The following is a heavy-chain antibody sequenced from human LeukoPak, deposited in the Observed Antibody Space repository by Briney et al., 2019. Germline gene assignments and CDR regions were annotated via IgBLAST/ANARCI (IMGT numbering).Heavy chain of an antibody. CDR1: GFTFTSYS. D-gene: IGHD3-9*01. J-gene: IGHJ4*02. Sequence: GGSLRLSCAASGFTFTSYSMNWVRQAPGKGLEWVSSISSSSSYIYYADSVKGRFTISRDNAKNSLYLQMSSLRAEDTAIYYCARLYDILTVAFDYWGQGTLVTVSS. CDR3: ARLYDILTVAFDY. V-gene: IGHV3-21*01. CDR2: ISSSSSYI.